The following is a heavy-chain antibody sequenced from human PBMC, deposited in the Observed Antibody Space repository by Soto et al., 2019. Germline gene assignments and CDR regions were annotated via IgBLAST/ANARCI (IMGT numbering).Heavy chain of an antibody. CDR1: GFTFSNAW. Sequence: GGSLRLSCAASGFTFSNAWMNWVRQAPGKGLEWVGRIKSKSDGETTDYAAPVKGRFTISRDDSKNTLYLQMNSLKTEDTAVYYCTTGLTYYYDSSGYYWAGGMDVWGQGITVPVSS. CDR2: IKSKSDGETT. V-gene: IGHV3-15*01. J-gene: IGHJ6*02. D-gene: IGHD3-22*01. CDR3: TTGLTYYYDSSGYYWAGGMDV.